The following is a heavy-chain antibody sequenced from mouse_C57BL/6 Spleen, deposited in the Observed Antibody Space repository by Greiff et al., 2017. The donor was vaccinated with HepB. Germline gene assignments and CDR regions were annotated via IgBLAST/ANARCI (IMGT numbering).Heavy chain of an antibody. D-gene: IGHD2-3*01. CDR3: ARDGYYFSYWYFDV. V-gene: IGHV5-17*01. Sequence: EVQLQESGGGLVKPGGSLKLSCAASGFTFSDYGMHWVRQAPEKGLEWVAYISSGSSTIYYADTVKGRFTISRDNAKNTLFLQMTSLRSEDTAMYYCARDGYYFSYWYFDVWGTGTTVTVSS. CDR2: ISSGSSTI. CDR1: GFTFSDYG. J-gene: IGHJ1*03.